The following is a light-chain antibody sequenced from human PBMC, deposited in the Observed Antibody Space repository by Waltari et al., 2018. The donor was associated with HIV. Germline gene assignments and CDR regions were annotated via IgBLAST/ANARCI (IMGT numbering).Light chain of an antibody. Sequence: QSALTQSASVSASPGQSITISCTGSSSDIGTYNLVSWFQQHPGKAPSLLIYVVKNRPAGVSPRFSGSKSGNTASLTISGLQAADEADYHCCAYAGFSTYLFGPGTKVTVL. CDR2: VVK. CDR1: SSDIGTYNL. CDR3: CAYAGFSTYL. V-gene: IGLV2-23*02. J-gene: IGLJ1*01.